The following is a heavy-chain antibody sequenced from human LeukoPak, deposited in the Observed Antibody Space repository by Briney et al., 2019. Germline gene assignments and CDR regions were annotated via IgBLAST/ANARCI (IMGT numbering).Heavy chain of an antibody. Sequence: SETLSLTCAVYGGSFSGYYWSWIRQPPGKGLEWIGEINHSGSTNYNPSLKSRVTISVDTSKNQFSPKLSSVTAADTAVYYCARGRIHTMIVVVIRNWFDPWGQGTLVTVSS. D-gene: IGHD3-22*01. CDR2: INHSGST. CDR1: GGSFSGYY. CDR3: ARGRIHTMIVVVIRNWFDP. V-gene: IGHV4-34*01. J-gene: IGHJ5*02.